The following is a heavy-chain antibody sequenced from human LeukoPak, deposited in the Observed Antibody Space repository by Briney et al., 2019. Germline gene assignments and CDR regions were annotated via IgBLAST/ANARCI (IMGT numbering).Heavy chain of an antibody. CDR2: IYPGDSDT. D-gene: IGHD6-6*01. CDR1: GSSFTSYW. V-gene: IGHV5-51*01. J-gene: IGHJ4*02. Sequence: GASLKISCQGSGSSFTSYWIGWVRQLPGKGLEWMGIIYPGDSDTRYSPSFQGQVTISADKSISTAYLQWSSLKASDTAMYYCARYIAAREMNFDYWGQGTLVTVSS. CDR3: ARYIAAREMNFDY.